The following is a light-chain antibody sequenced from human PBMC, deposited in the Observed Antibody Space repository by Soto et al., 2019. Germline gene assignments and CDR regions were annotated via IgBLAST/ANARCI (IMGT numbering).Light chain of an antibody. CDR1: QSVSNNY. Sequence: EIVFTQSPFTLSLSPGERATLSGSASQSVSNNYLAWYQQKPGQAPRLLIYGASNRATGIPDRFSGSGSGTDFTLTISRLEPEDFAVYYCQQYGSSGTFGQGTKVDIK. CDR3: QQYGSSGT. CDR2: GAS. J-gene: IGKJ1*01. V-gene: IGKV3-20*01.